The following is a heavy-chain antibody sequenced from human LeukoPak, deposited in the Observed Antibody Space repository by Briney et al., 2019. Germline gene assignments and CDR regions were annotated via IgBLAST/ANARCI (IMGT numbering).Heavy chain of an antibody. CDR1: GGSFSGYY. CDR2: INQSGST. Sequence: SETLSLTCAVYGGSFSGYYWSWIRQPPGRGLEWIGEINQSGSTNYNPSLKSRVTISVDTSKNQFSLKLRSVTAADTAVYYCARRPIAVGLYYYYYYMDVWGKGNTVTISS. J-gene: IGHJ6*03. CDR3: ARRPIAVGLYYYYYYMDV. D-gene: IGHD6-19*01. V-gene: IGHV4-34*01.